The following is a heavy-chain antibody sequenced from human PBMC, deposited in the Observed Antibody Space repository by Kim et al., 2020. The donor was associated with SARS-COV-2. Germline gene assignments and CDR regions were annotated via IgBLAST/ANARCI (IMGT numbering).Heavy chain of an antibody. Sequence: ASVKVSCKASGYTFTSYYMHWVRQAPGQGLEWMGIINPSGGSTSYAQKFQGRVTMTRDTSTSTVYMELSSLRSEDTAVYYCARDLHPASRYCSGGSCYSGGWYFDLWGRGTLVTVSS. D-gene: IGHD2-15*01. CDR1: GYTFTSYY. J-gene: IGHJ2*01. V-gene: IGHV1-46*01. CDR3: ARDLHPASRYCSGGSCYSGGWYFDL. CDR2: INPSGGST.